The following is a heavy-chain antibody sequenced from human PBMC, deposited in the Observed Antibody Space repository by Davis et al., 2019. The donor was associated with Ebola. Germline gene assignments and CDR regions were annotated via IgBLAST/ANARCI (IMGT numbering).Heavy chain of an antibody. CDR3: ARLGEKGRNYYDSRVFDP. J-gene: IGHJ5*02. Sequence: PSETLSLTCTVSGGSISSGSYYWSWIRQPAGKGLEWIGHIYTSGSTNYNPSLKSRVTMSVDTSKNQFSLKLSSVTAADTAVYYCARLGEKGRNYYDSRVFDPWGQGTLVTVSS. CDR2: IYTSGST. D-gene: IGHD3-22*01. V-gene: IGHV4-61*09. CDR1: GGSISSGSYY.